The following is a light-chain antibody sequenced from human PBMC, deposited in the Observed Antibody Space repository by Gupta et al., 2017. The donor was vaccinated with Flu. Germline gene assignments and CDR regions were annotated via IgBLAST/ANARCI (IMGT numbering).Light chain of an antibody. V-gene: IGLV2-14*01. J-gene: IGLJ3*02. CDR2: EVT. CDR1: SSDVGGYKY. Sequence: YALTPPASSSWSPVRSITISCTGTSSDVGGYKYVSWHQQHPGKPPKLMIYEVTRRPAGVASCFAGSKAGNTASLTISVRQEEEEADYCCASDTTTRTWVFGGGTKLTVL. CDR3: ASDTTTRTWV.